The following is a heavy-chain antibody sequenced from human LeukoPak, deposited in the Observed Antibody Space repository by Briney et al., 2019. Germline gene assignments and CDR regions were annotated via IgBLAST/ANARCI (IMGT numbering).Heavy chain of an antibody. V-gene: IGHV3-23*01. CDR3: AKGINDYGDYGLFDY. D-gene: IGHD4-17*01. CDR2: ISGSGGST. CDR1: GFTFSSYA. J-gene: IGHJ4*02. Sequence: PGGSLRLSCAASGFTFSSYAMSWVRQAPGKGLEWVSAISGSGGSTYYADSVKGRFTISRDNSKNTLYLQMNSLRAEDTAVYYCAKGINDYGDYGLFDYWGQGTLSPSPQ.